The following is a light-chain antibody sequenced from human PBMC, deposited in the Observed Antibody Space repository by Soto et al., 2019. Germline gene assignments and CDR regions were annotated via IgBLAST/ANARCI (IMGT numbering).Light chain of an antibody. CDR2: AAS. J-gene: IGKJ2*01. Sequence: DLQMTQSPSSLSASVGDRVTITCRASQSISTYLNWYQQKPGRAPKLLIYAASTFQSGVPSRFSVSGSGTDFTLTISSLQPEDIATYYCQQSYSTPTFGQGTKLEIK. CDR1: QSISTY. CDR3: QQSYSTPT. V-gene: IGKV1-39*01.